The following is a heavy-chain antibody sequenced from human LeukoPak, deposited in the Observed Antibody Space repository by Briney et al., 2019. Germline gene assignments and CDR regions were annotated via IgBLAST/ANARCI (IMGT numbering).Heavy chain of an antibody. CDR2: INPSGGST. D-gene: IGHD3-22*01. CDR3: ARDCNYYDSSGYYHIDY. V-gene: IGHV1-46*01. J-gene: IGHJ4*02. CDR1: GYTFTIYY. Sequence: ASVKVSCKASGYTFTIYYMHWVRQAPGQGLEWMGIINPSGGSTSYAQKFQGRVTMTRDTSTSTVYMELSSLRSEDTAVYYCARDCNYYDSSGYYHIDYWGQGTLVTVSS.